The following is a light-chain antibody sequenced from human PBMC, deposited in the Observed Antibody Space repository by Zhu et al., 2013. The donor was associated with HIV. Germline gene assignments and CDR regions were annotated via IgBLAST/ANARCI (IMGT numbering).Light chain of an antibody. CDR1: ESFNNY. CDR3: QQYGTSPRT. V-gene: IGKV3-11*01. Sequence: EIVLTQSPATLALSPGDRAILSCRASESFNNYLAWYQQRPGQAPRLLIYDASNRAAGIPARFRGSGSGTDFTLTISRLEPEDFAVYYCQQYGTSPRTFANGPKVE. J-gene: IGKJ1*01. CDR2: DAS.